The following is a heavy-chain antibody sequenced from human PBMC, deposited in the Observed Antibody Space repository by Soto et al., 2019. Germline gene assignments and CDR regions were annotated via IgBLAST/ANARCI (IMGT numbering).Heavy chain of an antibody. D-gene: IGHD2-2*01. V-gene: IGHV3-53*01. Sequence: GSLRLSCAASGFTVSSNYMSWVRQAPGKGLEWVSVIYSGGSTYYADSVKGRFTISRDNSKNTLYLQMNSLRAEDTAVYYCARTYCSSTSCYYFDYWGQGTLVTVSS. CDR2: IYSGGST. J-gene: IGHJ4*02. CDR1: GFTVSSNY. CDR3: ARTYCSSTSCYYFDY.